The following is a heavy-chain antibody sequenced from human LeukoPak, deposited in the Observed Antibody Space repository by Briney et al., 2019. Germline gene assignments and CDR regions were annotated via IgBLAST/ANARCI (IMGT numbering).Heavy chain of an antibody. CDR1: GFTDRKYI. V-gene: IGHV3-48*02. J-gene: IGHJ3*02. D-gene: IGHD3-10*01. CDR3: ARIQSAGTSDAFDI. Sequence: PGGSLTLSRAASGFTDRKYIMNGVRQAAGRGLEGVSYISSSSSTIYYADSVKGRFTISRDNANNSLYLQMNSLRDEDTAVYYCARIQSAGTSDAFDIWGQGTMLTVS. CDR2: ISSSSSTI.